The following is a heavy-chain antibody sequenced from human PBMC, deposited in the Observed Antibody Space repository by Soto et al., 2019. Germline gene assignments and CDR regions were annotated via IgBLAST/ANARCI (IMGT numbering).Heavy chain of an antibody. CDR2: INHSGST. V-gene: IGHV4-34*01. J-gene: IGHJ6*02. CDR1: GGSFSGYY. Sequence: SETLSLTCAVYGGSFSGYYWSWIRQPPGKGLEWIGEINHSGSTNYNPSLKSRVTISVDTSKNQFSLKLSSVTAADTAVYYCARGPGGNYYYYYGMDVWGQGTTVTVSS. CDR3: ARGPGGNYYYYYGMDV.